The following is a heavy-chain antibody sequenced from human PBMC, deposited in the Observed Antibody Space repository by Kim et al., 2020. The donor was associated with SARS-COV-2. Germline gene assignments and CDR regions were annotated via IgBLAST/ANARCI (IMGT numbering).Heavy chain of an antibody. CDR2: VNHRGTT. CDR3: ARNKEAGIDADYYYFYG. V-gene: IGHV4-34*01. Sequence: SETLSRTCAVSGGSFSGYYWSWIRQSPGKGLEWIGEVNHRGTTSYNAALKSRVTMSVDTSKKEISLKVNSVTAADTAVYYCARNKEAGIDADYYYFYG. J-gene: IGHJ6*01. CDR1: GGSFSGYY.